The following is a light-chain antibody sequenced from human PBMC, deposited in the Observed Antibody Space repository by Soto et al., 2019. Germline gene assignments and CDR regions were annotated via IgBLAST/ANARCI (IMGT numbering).Light chain of an antibody. CDR2: KAS. CDR1: QSISSW. J-gene: IGKJ1*01. CDR3: QHYNSYPVT. Sequence: DIQMTQSPSTLSASVGDRVTITCRASQSISSWLAWYQQKPGKAPKLLIYKASSLESGVPSRFSGSGSGTEFTLTISSLQPDDFATYYCQHYNSYPVTFGQGNKLEIK. V-gene: IGKV1-5*03.